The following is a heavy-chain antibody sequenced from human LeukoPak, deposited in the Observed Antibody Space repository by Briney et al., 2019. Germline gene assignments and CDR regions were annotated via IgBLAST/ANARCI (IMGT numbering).Heavy chain of an antibody. J-gene: IGHJ4*02. Sequence: ASVKVSCKASGYTFTGYYMRWVRQAPGQGLEWMGWINPNSGGTNYAQKFQGRVTMTRDTSISTAYMELSRLRSDDTAVYYCARDSIVGAREFDYWGQGTLVTVSS. D-gene: IGHD1-26*01. V-gene: IGHV1-2*02. CDR2: INPNSGGT. CDR3: ARDSIVGAREFDY. CDR1: GYTFTGYY.